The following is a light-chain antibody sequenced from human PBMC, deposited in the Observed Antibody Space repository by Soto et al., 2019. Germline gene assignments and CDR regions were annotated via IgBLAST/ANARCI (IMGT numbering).Light chain of an antibody. CDR3: QQYNSYDMWS. CDR2: GAS. V-gene: IGKV1-5*01. Sequence: DIQMTQSPSTLSASVGERVTITCRDSQSISSWMAWYQQKPGKAPKLLIYGASSLESGVPSRFSGSGSGTEFTLTISSLQPDDFATYYCQQYNSYDMWSFGQGTKVELK. J-gene: IGKJ1*01. CDR1: QSISSW.